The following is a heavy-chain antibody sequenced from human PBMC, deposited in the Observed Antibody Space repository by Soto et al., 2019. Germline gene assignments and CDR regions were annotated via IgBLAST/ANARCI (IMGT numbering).Heavy chain of an antibody. CDR1: GFTVSSNY. CDR2: IYSGGST. CDR3: ARDLLGICSGGSCYQRNYYYYMDV. Sequence: GGSLRLSCAASGFTVSSNYMSWVRQAPGKGLEWVSVIYSGGSTYYADSVKGRFTISRDNSKNTLYLQMNSLRAEDTAVYYCARDLLGICSGGSCYQRNYYYYMDVWGKGTTVTVSS. V-gene: IGHV3-66*01. J-gene: IGHJ6*03. D-gene: IGHD2-15*01.